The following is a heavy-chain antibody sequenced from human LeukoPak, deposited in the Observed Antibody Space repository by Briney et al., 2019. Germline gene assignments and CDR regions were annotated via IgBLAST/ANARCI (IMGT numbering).Heavy chain of an antibody. CDR2: MDHSGRP. V-gene: IGHV4-34*01. J-gene: IGHJ6*02. D-gene: IGHD3-10*01. CDR1: GGSFNGYF. Sequence: KPSETLSLTCGVSGGSFNGYFWTWIRQPPGKGLEWIGEMDHSGRPSYNASLKSRVTISVDTSKTQFSLSLTSVTAADTAIYYCARGGEGIRGVMFTPKLYGLDVWGQGTTVIVSS. CDR3: ARGGEGIRGVMFTPKLYGLDV.